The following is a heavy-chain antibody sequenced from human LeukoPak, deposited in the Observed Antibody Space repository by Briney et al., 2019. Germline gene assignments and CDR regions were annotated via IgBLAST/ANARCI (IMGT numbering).Heavy chain of an antibody. CDR3: ARWAGRCGGDCQSEDP. Sequence: PGGSLRLSCVGSGFTFSTSWMLWVRQAPGKGPEYVAYINQDGSETNYVDSVKGRFTISRDNTRNSLFLQMYSLRDEDTAIYYCARWAGRCGGDCQSEDPWGLGTLVIVSS. CDR2: INQDGSET. CDR1: GFTFSTSW. D-gene: IGHD2-21*02. V-gene: IGHV3-7*01. J-gene: IGHJ5*02.